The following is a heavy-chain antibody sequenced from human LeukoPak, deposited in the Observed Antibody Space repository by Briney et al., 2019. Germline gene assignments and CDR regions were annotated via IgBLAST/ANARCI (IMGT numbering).Heavy chain of an antibody. CDR1: GFTFSRYQ. J-gene: IGHJ4*02. D-gene: IGHD3-22*01. CDR2: IKQDGSEK. Sequence: GGSLRLSCAASGFTFSRYQMTWGRQAPGKGLEWVANIKQDGSEKYYVDSVKGRFTISRDNAKNSLYLQMNSLRAEDTAVYYCARLELGAYYDSSGHLWGQGTLVTVSS. V-gene: IGHV3-7*01. CDR3: ARLELGAYYDSSGHL.